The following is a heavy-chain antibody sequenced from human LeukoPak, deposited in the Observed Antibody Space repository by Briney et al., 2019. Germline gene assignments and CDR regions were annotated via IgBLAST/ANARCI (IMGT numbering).Heavy chain of an antibody. J-gene: IGHJ4*02. V-gene: IGHV3-23*01. D-gene: IGHD3-10*01. CDR3: AKDDAWLRFGE. Sequence: GGTLRLSCAASGFTFSNHGMNWVRQAPGKGLEWVSGISPSGDITYYADSVKGRFTISRDNPKNTLYLEVISLTAEDTAVYYCAKDDAWLRFGEWSQGTLVTVSS. CDR1: GFTFSNHG. CDR2: ISPSGDIT.